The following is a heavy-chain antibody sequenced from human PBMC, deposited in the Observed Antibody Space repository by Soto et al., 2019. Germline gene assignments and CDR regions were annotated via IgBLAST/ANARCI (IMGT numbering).Heavy chain of an antibody. J-gene: IGHJ6*02. V-gene: IGHV3-23*01. CDR1: GLMFNTYA. CDR2: ITSTGGGT. CDR3: ANRPRYYNMDV. Sequence: GGSLRLSCAASGLMFNTYAMTWVRQAPGKGLEWVATITSTGGGTYYADSVKGRFTISRDNSNNRLYLQMYSLRAEDTAVYFCANRPRYYNMDVWGQGTTVTVSS.